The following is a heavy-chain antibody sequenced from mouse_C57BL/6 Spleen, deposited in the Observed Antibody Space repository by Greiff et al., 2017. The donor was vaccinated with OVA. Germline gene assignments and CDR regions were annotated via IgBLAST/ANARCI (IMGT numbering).Heavy chain of an antibody. D-gene: IGHD2-4*01. V-gene: IGHV5-17*01. J-gene: IGHJ4*01. CDR3: ARDYDYGGYAMDY. Sequence: EVPGVESGGGLVKPGGSLKLSCAASGFTFSDYGMHWVRQAPEKGLEWVAYISSGSSTIYYADTVKGQFTISRDNAKNTLFLQMTSLRSEDTAMYYCARDYDYGGYAMDYWGQGTSVTVSS. CDR1: GFTFSDYG. CDR2: ISSGSSTI.